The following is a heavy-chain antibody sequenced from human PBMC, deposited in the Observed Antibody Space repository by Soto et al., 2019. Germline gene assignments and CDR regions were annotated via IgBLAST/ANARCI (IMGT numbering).Heavy chain of an antibody. J-gene: IGHJ4*01. CDR3: SRVDPGETSPFDH. V-gene: IGHV1-46*03. CDR1: GYIFTSYY. Sequence: GASVKVSCKASGYIFTSYYIHWVRQAPGQGLEWMGWINPFDGSRMFAQSFQGRVTMTRDTSTSTVYMEVSSRRSEDTAVYYCSRVDPGETSPFDHWG. D-gene: IGHD3-10*01. CDR2: INPFDGSR.